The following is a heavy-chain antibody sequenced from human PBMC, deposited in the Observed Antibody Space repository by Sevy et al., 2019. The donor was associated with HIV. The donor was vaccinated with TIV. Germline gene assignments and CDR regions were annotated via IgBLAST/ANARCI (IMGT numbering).Heavy chain of an antibody. V-gene: IGHV3-21*06. CDR2: ISDSGSYI. CDR3: VREAANARYVDY. D-gene: IGHD2-8*01. Sequence: GGSLRLSCAASGFAFSSYSMNWVRQAPGKGLEWVSSISDSGSYIYYADSVQGRVAISRDNAKSLLFLQMNSLRAEDTAVYYCVREAANARYVDYWGQGILVTVSS. CDR1: GFAFSSYS. J-gene: IGHJ4*02.